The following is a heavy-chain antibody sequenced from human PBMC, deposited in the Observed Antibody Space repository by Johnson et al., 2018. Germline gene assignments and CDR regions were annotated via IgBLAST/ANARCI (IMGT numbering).Heavy chain of an antibody. CDR1: GYSLTELA. Sequence: QVQLVQSGAEVKEPGASVKVSCKVSGYSLTELAMHWVRQAPGKGLEWVGSLDPDEGETLAAQIFQGRVTMTQDTSTDTAYMELSSLTSTDTAVYYCATDQRGWRTTDAFDLWGQGTLVTVSS. V-gene: IGHV1-24*01. CDR2: LDPDEGET. CDR3: ATDQRGWRTTDAFDL. J-gene: IGHJ3*01. D-gene: IGHD1-14*01.